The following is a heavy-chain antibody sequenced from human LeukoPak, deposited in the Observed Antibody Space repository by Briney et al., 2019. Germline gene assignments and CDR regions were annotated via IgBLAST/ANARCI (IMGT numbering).Heavy chain of an antibody. Sequence: GGSLRLSCAASGFTFSSYSMHWVRQAPGKTLEWVADILYDGSHKYYADSVKGRFTISRDNSRNTLYLQINSLRAEDTAVYYCAKEGRWLDSWGQGTLVTVSS. CDR2: ILYDGSHK. D-gene: IGHD4-23*01. CDR3: AKEGRWLDS. V-gene: IGHV3-30*04. CDR1: GFTFSSYS. J-gene: IGHJ4*02.